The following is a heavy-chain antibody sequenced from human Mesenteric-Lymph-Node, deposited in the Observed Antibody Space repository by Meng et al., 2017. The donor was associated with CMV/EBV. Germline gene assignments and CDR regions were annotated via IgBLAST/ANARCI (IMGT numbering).Heavy chain of an antibody. CDR2: ISSSSTI. J-gene: IGHJ4*02. CDR3: AKDLTNGLQFLEWLSNLFDY. D-gene: IGHD3-3*01. CDR1: GFTFSDYY. Sequence: GESLKISCAASGFTFSDYYMNWVRQAPGKGLEWVSSISSSSTIYYADSVKGRFTISRDNAKNSLYLQMHSLTTEDTAVYYCAKDLTNGLQFLEWLSNLFDYWGRGTLVTVSS. V-gene: IGHV3-69-1*01.